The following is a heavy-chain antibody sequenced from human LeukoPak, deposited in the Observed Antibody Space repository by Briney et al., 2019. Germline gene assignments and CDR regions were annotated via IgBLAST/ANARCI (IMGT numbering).Heavy chain of an antibody. CDR1: GGSISSYY. CDR2: IYYSGYT. D-gene: IGHD1-26*01. V-gene: IGHV4-59*12. Sequence: SETLSLTCTVSGGSISSYYWSWIRQPPGKGLEWIGYIYYSGYTNYNPSLKSRVTISVDTSKNQFSLKLSSVTAADTAVYYCARDSVYSGSSLDYWGQGTLVTVSS. J-gene: IGHJ4*02. CDR3: ARDSVYSGSSLDY.